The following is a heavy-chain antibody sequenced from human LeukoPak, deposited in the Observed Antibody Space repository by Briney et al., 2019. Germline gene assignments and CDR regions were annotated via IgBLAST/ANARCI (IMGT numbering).Heavy chain of an antibody. D-gene: IGHD3-9*01. Sequence: GGSLRLSCAASGFTFSSYGMHWVRQAPGKGLEWVAFIRYDGSNKYYADSVKGRFTISRDNSKNTLYLQMNSLRAEDTAVYYCAKDFTDWLSGYYYYYYMDVWGKGTTVTISS. CDR3: AKDFTDWLSGYYYYYYMDV. J-gene: IGHJ6*03. V-gene: IGHV3-30*02. CDR1: GFTFSSYG. CDR2: IRYDGSNK.